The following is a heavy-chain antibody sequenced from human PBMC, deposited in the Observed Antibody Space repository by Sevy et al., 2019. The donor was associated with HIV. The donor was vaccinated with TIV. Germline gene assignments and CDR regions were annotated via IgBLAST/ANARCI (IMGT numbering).Heavy chain of an antibody. Sequence: GGSLRLSCAASGFTFSGSAMHWVRQASGKGLEWVGRIRSKANSYATAYAASVKGRFTISRDDSKNTANLQMNSLKTEDTAVYYCTRWLPPPSYSSSWYYAFDIWGQGTMVTVSS. D-gene: IGHD6-13*01. CDR2: IRSKANSYAT. V-gene: IGHV3-73*01. J-gene: IGHJ3*02. CDR1: GFTFSGSA. CDR3: TRWLPPPSYSSSWYYAFDI.